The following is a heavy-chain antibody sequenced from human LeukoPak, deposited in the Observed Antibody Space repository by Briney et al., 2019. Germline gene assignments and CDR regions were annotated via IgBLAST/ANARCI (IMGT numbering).Heavy chain of an antibody. CDR2: IYYSGST. J-gene: IGHJ4*02. Sequence: SETLSLTCTVSGGSISSYYWSWIRQPPGKGLEWIGYIYYSGSTNYSPSLKSRVTISVDTSKNQFSLKLSSVTAADTAVYYCARAIAAAGIRFDYWGQGTLVTVSS. V-gene: IGHV4-59*01. CDR3: ARAIAAAGIRFDY. D-gene: IGHD6-13*01. CDR1: GGSISSYY.